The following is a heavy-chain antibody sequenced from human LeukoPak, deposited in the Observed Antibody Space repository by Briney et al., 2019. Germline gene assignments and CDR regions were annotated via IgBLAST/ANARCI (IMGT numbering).Heavy chain of an antibody. Sequence: GASVKVSCKASGYTFTSYDINWVRQATGQGLEWMGWMNPNSGNTGYAQKFQGRVTMTRNTSISTAYMELRSLRSEDTAVYYCARGLRLRWSRTTYYFDYWGQGTLVTVSS. J-gene: IGHJ4*02. CDR1: GYTFTSYD. V-gene: IGHV1-8*01. D-gene: IGHD4-23*01. CDR3: ARGLRLRWSRTTYYFDY. CDR2: MNPNSGNT.